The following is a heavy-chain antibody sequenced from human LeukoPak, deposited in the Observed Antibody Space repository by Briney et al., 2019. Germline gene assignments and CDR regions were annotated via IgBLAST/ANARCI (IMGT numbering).Heavy chain of an antibody. CDR2: INWDGGAT. D-gene: IGHD2-2*01. CDR1: GISSDDYG. CDR3: ARDLSSTWYSLAY. J-gene: IGHJ4*02. V-gene: IGHV3-20*04. Sequence: GGSLRLSCEASGISSDDYGMSWVRQAPGKGLEWVSGINWDGGATSYADSVKDRFTISRDNANNFLYLQMNSLRAEDTAFYYCARDLSSTWYSLAYWGQGTLVTVSS.